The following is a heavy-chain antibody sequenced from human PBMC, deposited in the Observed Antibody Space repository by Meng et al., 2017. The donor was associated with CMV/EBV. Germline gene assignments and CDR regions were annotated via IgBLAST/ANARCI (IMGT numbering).Heavy chain of an antibody. Sequence: LSCVASAFTFSGYALRWVRQAPGKGLEWVAIISYDGSNRYYADSVKGRFTISRDNSKNTLYLQMNSLRAEDTAVYYCASLGITSPFDYWGQGTLVTVSS. CDR1: AFTFSGYA. CDR2: ISYDGSNR. D-gene: IGHD1-20*01. J-gene: IGHJ4*02. V-gene: IGHV3-30-3*01. CDR3: ASLGITSPFDY.